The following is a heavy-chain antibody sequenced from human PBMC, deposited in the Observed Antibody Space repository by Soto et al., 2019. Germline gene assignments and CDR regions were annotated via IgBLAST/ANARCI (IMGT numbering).Heavy chain of an antibody. D-gene: IGHD4-17*01. CDR1: GFTFDDYA. J-gene: IGHJ4*02. CDR3: AKDSGDYERWGFDY. CDR2: ISWNSGSI. V-gene: IGHV3-9*01. Sequence: EVQLVESGGGLVQPGRSLRLSCAASGFTFDDYAMHWVRQAPGKGLEWVSGISWNSGSIGYADSVKGRFTISRDNAKNSLYLQMNSLRAEDTALYYCAKDSGDYERWGFDYWGQGTLVTVSS.